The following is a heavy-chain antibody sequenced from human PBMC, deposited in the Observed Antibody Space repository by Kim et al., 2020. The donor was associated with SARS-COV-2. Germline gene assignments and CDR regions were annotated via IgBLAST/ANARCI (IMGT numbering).Heavy chain of an antibody. D-gene: IGHD5-12*01. Sequence: GGSLRLSCAASGFTFSSYGMHWVRQAPGKGLEWVALISYDGSNKYYADSVKGRFTISRDNSKNTLYLQMNSLRAEDTAMYYCATDWGGYLGYWGQGTLVTVSS. CDR2: ISYDGSNK. CDR1: GFTFSSYG. CDR3: ATDWGGYLGY. J-gene: IGHJ4*02. V-gene: IGHV3-30*03.